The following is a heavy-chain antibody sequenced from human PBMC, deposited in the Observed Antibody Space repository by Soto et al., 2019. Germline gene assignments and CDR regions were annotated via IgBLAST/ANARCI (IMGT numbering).Heavy chain of an antibody. CDR2: ISYDGSNK. CDR3: AKDAPYYYDSSGYYGPFDY. J-gene: IGHJ4*02. CDR1: GFTFSSYG. D-gene: IGHD3-22*01. Sequence: GGSLRLSCAASGFTFSSYGIHWVRQAPGKGLEWVALISYDGSNKYYADSVKGRFTISRDNSKNTLFLQMNGLRAEDTAMYYCAKDAPYYYDSSGYYGPFDYWGQGTLVTVSS. V-gene: IGHV3-30*18.